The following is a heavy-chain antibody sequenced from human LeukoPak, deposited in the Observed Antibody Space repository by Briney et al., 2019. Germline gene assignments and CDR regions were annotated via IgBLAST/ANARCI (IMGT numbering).Heavy chain of an antibody. Sequence: GGSLRLSCAASGFTFSSYSMNWVRQAPGKGLEWVANIHDDGHVRNYEDSVKGRFTISRDDARSSVYLQLSSLRAEDTALYFCARGRGWVDHWGQGTLVTVSS. J-gene: IGHJ4*02. CDR3: ARGRGWVDH. V-gene: IGHV3-7*01. D-gene: IGHD3-16*01. CDR1: GFTFSSYS. CDR2: IHDDGHVR.